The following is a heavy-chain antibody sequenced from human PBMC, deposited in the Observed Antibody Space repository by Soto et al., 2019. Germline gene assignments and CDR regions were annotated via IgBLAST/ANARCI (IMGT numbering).Heavy chain of an antibody. J-gene: IGHJ3*02. CDR3: ARDSSGRTIDAFDI. V-gene: IGHV3-21*01. Sequence: GGSLRLSCAASGFTFSSYSMNWVRQAPGKGLEWVSSISSSSSYIYYADSVKGRFTISRDSAKNSLYLQMNSLRAEDTAVYYCARDSSGRTIDAFDIWGQGTMVTVSS. D-gene: IGHD6-19*01. CDR2: ISSSSSYI. CDR1: GFTFSSYS.